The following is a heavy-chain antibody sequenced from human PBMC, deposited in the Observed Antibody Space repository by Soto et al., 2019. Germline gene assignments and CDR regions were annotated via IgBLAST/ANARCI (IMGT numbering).Heavy chain of an antibody. CDR1: GYTFTSYG. CDR3: ARDRLSLSLGDIVRMVYASQLFDY. V-gene: IGHV1-18*01. J-gene: IGHJ4*02. Sequence: ASVKVSCKASGYTFTSYGISWVRQAPGQGLEWMGWISAYNGNTNYAQKLQGSVTMTTATSTSTAYMELRSLSSDDTAVYYCARDRLSLSLGDIVRMVYASQLFDYWGQGTLVTVSS. D-gene: IGHD2-8*01. CDR2: ISAYNGNT.